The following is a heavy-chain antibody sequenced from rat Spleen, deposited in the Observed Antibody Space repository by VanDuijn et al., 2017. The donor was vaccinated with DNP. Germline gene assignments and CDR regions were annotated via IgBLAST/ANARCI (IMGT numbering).Heavy chain of an antibody. CDR2: ISPSGGTT. CDR1: GFTFSSYG. Sequence: EVQLVESGGGLVQPGRSLKLSCAASGFTFSSYGMHWIRQAPTKGLEWVASISPSGGTTYYRDSVKGRFTISRDNAKSTLYLQMNSLRSEDMATYYCASWGIRAYYFDSWGQGVMVTVSS. J-gene: IGHJ2*01. V-gene: IGHV5-19*01. D-gene: IGHD4-3*01. CDR3: ASWGIRAYYFDS.